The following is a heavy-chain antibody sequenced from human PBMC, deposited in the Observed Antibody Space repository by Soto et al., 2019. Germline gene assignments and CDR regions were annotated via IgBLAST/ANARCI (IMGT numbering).Heavy chain of an antibody. CDR3: ATGRPDTGWYDEQF. CDR1: NCCIISGTCY. CDR2: LSYLGTT. Sequence: SSSXSLTWTVGNCCIISGTCYLSWIRQPPGRGLEWIGSLSYLGTTDYNPSLKSRVTISKDASKNQFSLKLTSMTAADTAVYYCATGRPDTGWYDEQFCGQRTLVNVYS. D-gene: IGHD6-19*01. V-gene: IGHV4-39*01. J-gene: IGHJ4*02.